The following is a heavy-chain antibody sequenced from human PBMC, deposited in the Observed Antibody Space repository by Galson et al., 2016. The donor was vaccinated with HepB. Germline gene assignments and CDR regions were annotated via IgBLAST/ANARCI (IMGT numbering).Heavy chain of an antibody. CDR2: IYFSGRT. D-gene: IGHD3-3*01. CDR1: GDSISSYY. J-gene: IGHJ4*02. CDR3: GRTGVHEYWSGYPEAFFDY. V-gene: IGHV4-59*01. Sequence: TLSLTCSVSGDSISSYYWSWIRQPPGKGLEWMGYIYFSGRTSYTPSLKSRLTISVDTSKNQFSLKLTSVTASDTAVYFCGRTGVHEYWSGYPEAFFDYWGQGILVTVSS.